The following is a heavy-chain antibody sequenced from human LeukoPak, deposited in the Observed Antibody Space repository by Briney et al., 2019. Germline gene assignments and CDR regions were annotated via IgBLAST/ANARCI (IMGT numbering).Heavy chain of an antibody. CDR1: GFTFSSYA. J-gene: IGHJ4*02. V-gene: IGHV3-9*01. D-gene: IGHD4-17*01. Sequence: PGGSLRLSCAASGFTFSSYAMHWVRQAPGKGLEWVSGISWNSGSIGYADSVKGRFTISRDNAKNSLYLQMNSLRAEDTALYYCAKDFGYGDYGENGPFDYWGQGTLVTVSS. CDR3: AKDFGYGDYGENGPFDY. CDR2: ISWNSGSI.